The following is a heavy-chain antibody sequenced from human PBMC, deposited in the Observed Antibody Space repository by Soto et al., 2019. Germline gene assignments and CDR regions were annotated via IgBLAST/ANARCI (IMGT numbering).Heavy chain of an antibody. CDR2: IYYSGST. J-gene: IGHJ4*02. V-gene: IGHV4-59*01. CDR1: GGSISSYY. D-gene: IGHD3-10*01. Sequence: SETLSLTCTVSGGSISSYYWSWIRQPPGKGLEWIGYIYYSGSTNYNPSLKSRVTISVDTSKNQFSLKLSSVTAADTAVYYCARAPRHAGPFVDYWGQGTLVTVSS. CDR3: ARAPRHAGPFVDY.